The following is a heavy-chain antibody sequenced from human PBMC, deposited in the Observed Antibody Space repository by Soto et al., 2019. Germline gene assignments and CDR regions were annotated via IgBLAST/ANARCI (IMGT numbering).Heavy chain of an antibody. Sequence: GGSLRLSCAASGFTFSSYAMSWVRQAPGKGLEWVSAISDSGGSTYYADSVKGRFTISRDNSKNTLYLQIKSLRAEDTAVYYCANPTYHHGSSGPKLRGYWGQGIQVTVSS. CDR3: ANPTYHHGSSGPKLRGY. V-gene: IGHV3-23*01. CDR1: GFTFSSYA. CDR2: ISDSGGST. J-gene: IGHJ4*02. D-gene: IGHD3-22*01.